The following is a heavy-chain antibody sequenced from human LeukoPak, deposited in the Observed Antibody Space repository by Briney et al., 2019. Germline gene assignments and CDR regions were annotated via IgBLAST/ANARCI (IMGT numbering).Heavy chain of an antibody. Sequence: PGGSLRLSCAASGFTFTTYNMNWVRQAPGKGLEWVSYISTTSSNIYYADSVEGRFTISRDNAKNLLYLQMDSLRDEDTAVYYRSRDGGFWSAYPLDYWGQGTLVTVSA. D-gene: IGHD3-3*01. CDR3: SRDGGFWSAYPLDY. CDR2: ISTTSSNI. V-gene: IGHV3-48*02. CDR1: GFTFTTYN. J-gene: IGHJ4*02.